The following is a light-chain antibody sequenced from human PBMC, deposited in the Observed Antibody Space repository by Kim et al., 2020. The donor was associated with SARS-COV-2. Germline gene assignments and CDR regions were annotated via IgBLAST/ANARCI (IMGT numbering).Light chain of an antibody. CDR3: QAWDSGTVV. CDR1: KLGEKY. V-gene: IGLV3-1*01. J-gene: IGLJ2*01. CDR2: QDF. Sequence: SYELTQPPSVSVSPGQTVTLTCSGDKLGEKYSCWYQQRSGQYPILLIYQDFKRPSGIPERFSASNFGNTATLTISGTQTVDEADYYCQAWDSGTVVFGGG.